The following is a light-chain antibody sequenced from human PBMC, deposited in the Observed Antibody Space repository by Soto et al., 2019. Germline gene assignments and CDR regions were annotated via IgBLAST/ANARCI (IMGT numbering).Light chain of an antibody. CDR1: SSDVGNYNL. CDR3: CSYTGSSTYF. CDR2: EVT. V-gene: IGLV2-23*02. Sequence: QSVLTQPASVSGSPGQSITISCTGASSDVGNYNLVSWYQHHPGKAPKPMIYEVTKRPSGVSNRFSGSKSGNTAPLTISGLQAEDEADYYCCSYTGSSTYFFGTGTKVTVL. J-gene: IGLJ1*01.